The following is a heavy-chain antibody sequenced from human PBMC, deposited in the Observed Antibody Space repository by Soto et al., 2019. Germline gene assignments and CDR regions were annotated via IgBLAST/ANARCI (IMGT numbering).Heavy chain of an antibody. CDR2: IEYNAKNR. CDR1: GFTFNSYG. Sequence: QVQLVESGGGVVQPGTSLRLSCTASGFTFNSYGIHWVRQAPGKGLEWLALIEYNAKNRFYADSVKGRFSISRDNSRNTVYRQVNGLRAEDTAVYYCAREGDYYCSGTRCFHYYGLDVWGQGTTVIVSS. CDR3: AREGDYYCSGTRCFHYYGLDV. J-gene: IGHJ6*02. D-gene: IGHD2-15*01. V-gene: IGHV3-33*05.